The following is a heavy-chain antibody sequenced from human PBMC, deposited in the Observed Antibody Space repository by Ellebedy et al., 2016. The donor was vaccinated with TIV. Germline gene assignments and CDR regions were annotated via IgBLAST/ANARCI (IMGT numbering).Heavy chain of an antibody. Sequence: SETLSLXCTVSGGSISSSSYYWSWIRQPPGKGLEWIGEINHSGSTNYNPSLKSRVTISVDKSKNQFSLKLSSVTAADTAVYYCARGDYVPFDYWGQGTLVTVSS. CDR3: ARGDYVPFDY. CDR1: GGSISSSSYY. J-gene: IGHJ4*02. D-gene: IGHD4-17*01. CDR2: INHSGST. V-gene: IGHV4-39*07.